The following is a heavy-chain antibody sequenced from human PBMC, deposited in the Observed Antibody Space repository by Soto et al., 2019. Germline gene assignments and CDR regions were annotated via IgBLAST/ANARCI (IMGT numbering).Heavy chain of an antibody. Sequence: SGPTLVNPTQTLTLTCTFSGFSLSTTGVGVGWIRQPPGKALEWLALIYWDDDKRYNPSLKSRLTITKDTSKNQVVLTMTNMDPVDTATYYCARHMTTEGYFDYWGQGTLVTVSS. CDR1: GFSLSTTGVG. V-gene: IGHV2-5*02. CDR2: IYWDDDK. CDR3: ARHMTTEGYFDY. J-gene: IGHJ4*02. D-gene: IGHD4-17*01.